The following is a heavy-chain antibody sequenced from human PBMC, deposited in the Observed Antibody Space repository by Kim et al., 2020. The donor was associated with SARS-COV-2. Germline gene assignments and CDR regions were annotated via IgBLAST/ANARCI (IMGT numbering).Heavy chain of an antibody. CDR1: GGSFSGYY. V-gene: IGHV4-34*01. CDR3: ARVRYYYVKTDYYYGMDV. J-gene: IGHJ6*01. Sequence: SETLSLTCAVYGGSFSGYYWSWIRQPPGKGLEWIGEINHSGSTNYNPSLKSRVTISVDTSKNQFSLKLSSVTAADTAVYYCARVRYYYVKTDYYYGMDV. D-gene: IGHD3-10*02. CDR2: INHSGST.